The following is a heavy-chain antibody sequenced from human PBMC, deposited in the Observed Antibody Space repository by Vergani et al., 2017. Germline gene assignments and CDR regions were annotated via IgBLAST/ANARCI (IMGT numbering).Heavy chain of an antibody. CDR1: GFTFSSYA. V-gene: IGHV3-23*01. CDR2: ISGSGGST. CDR3: AKEYCSSTSCGRTYYYGMDV. J-gene: IGHJ6*02. Sequence: EVQLLESGGGLVQPGGSLRLSCAASGFTFSSYAMSWVRQAPGKGLEWVSAISGSGGSTYYADSVKGRFTISRDNSKNTLYLQMNSLRAEDTAVYYCAKEYCSSTSCGRTYYYGMDVWGQGTTVTVSS. D-gene: IGHD2-2*01.